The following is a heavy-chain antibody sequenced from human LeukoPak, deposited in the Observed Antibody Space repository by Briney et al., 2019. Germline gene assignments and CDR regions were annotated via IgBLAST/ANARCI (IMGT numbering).Heavy chain of an antibody. CDR3: ARHYASGSYSHLEY. V-gene: IGHV4-59*01. D-gene: IGHD3-10*01. Sequence: SGTLSLTCSVSGGSISDYYWTWIRQPPGKGLEWIGYIYYSGSTNYNPSLKSRVTISVDTSKNQFSLKLSSVTAADTAVYYCARHYASGSYSHLEYWGQGTLVTVSS. CDR2: IYYSGST. J-gene: IGHJ4*02. CDR1: GGSISDYY.